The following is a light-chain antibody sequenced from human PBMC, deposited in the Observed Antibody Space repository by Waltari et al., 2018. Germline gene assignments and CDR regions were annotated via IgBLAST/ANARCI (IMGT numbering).Light chain of an antibody. CDR1: SSDLGGYNY. CDR2: DVS. CDR3: SSYTSSSSRV. Sequence: QSALTQPASVSGSPGQSITISCTGTSSDLGGYNYVSWYHQHPGKAPKLMIYDVSKRPSGVSNRFSGAKSCNTVSLTISGLQTVDEADYYCSSYTSSSSRVFGTGTKVTVL. V-gene: IGLV2-14*01. J-gene: IGLJ1*01.